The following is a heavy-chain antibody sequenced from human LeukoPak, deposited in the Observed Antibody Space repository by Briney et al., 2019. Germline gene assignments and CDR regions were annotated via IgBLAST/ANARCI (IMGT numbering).Heavy chain of an antibody. CDR3: ARDRESSCSSTCCHNWFDP. V-gene: IGHV1-2*02. CDR2: INPNSGGT. CDR1: GYTFTGYY. Sequence: ASVKVSCKASGYTFTGYYMHWVRQAPGQGLEWMGWINPNSGGTNYAQKFQGRVTMSRDTSISTAYMELSRLRSDDTAVYYCARDRESSCSSTCCHNWFDPWGQGTLVTVSS. D-gene: IGHD2-2*01. J-gene: IGHJ5*02.